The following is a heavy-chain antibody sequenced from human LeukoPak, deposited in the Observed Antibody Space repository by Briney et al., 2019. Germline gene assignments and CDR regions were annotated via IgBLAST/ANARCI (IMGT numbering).Heavy chain of an antibody. V-gene: IGHV4-39*07. Sequence: TETLSLTCTVSGGSISSSSYYWGWIRQPPGKGLEWIGNIYYSGSTYYSPSLTSRVTVSVDTSENQFSLKLSSVTAADTAVYYCARAHSIASYYYGVDVWGQGTTVTVSS. CDR1: GGSISSSSYY. D-gene: IGHD2/OR15-2a*01. CDR3: ARAHSIASYYYGVDV. J-gene: IGHJ6*02. CDR2: IYYSGST.